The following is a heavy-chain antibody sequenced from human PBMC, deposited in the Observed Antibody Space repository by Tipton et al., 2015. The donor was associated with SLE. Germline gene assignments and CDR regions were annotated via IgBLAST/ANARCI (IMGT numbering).Heavy chain of an antibody. V-gene: IGHV3-48*03. J-gene: IGHJ4*02. CDR1: GFTFSSYE. CDR2: ISSSGSTI. CDR3: ARGIALYYFDY. D-gene: IGHD2-15*01. Sequence: SLRLSCAASGFTFSSYEMNWVRQAPGKGLEWVSSISSSGSTIYYADSVKGRFTISRDNAKNSLYLQMNSLRAEDSAVYYCARGIALYYFDYWGQGTLVTVSS.